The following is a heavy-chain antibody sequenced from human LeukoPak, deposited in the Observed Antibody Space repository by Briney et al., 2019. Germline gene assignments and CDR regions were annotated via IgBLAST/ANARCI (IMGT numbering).Heavy chain of an antibody. J-gene: IGHJ5*02. CDR2: INPNSGGT. D-gene: IGHD6-13*01. CDR3: ARSEQQLVRGYGFDP. V-gene: IGHV1-2*02. Sequence: ASVKVSCKASGYTFTGYYMHWVRQAPGQGLEWMGWINPNSGGTNYAQKFQGRVTMTRDTSISTAYMERSRLRSDDTAVYYCARSEQQLVRGYGFDPWGQGTLVTVSS. CDR1: GYTFTGYY.